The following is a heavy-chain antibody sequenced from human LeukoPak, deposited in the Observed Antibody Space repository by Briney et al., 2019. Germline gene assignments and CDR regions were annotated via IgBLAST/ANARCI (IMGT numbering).Heavy chain of an antibody. V-gene: IGHV3-33*08. CDR3: ARTAAAGDFDY. CDR1: GFTFSSYA. CDR2: IWYDGSNK. D-gene: IGHD6-13*01. Sequence: GRSLRLSCAASGFTFSSYAMHWVRQAPGKGLEWVAVIWYDGSNKYYADSVKGRFTISRDNSKNTLYLQMNSLRAEDTAVYYCARTAAAGDFDYWGQGTLVTVSS. J-gene: IGHJ4*02.